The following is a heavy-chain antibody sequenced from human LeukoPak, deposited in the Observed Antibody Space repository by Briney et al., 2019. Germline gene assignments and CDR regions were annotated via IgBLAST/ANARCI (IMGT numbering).Heavy chain of an antibody. J-gene: IGHJ4*02. Sequence: SQTLSLTCTVSGDSISSSDYYWRWLRQPPGKGLEWIGYTYYRGSTYYNPSLKSRVSISVDTSKSQFSLKLSSVTAADTAVYYCASVPRRGAVAGTVDSWGQGTLVTVSS. CDR3: ASVPRRGAVAGTVDS. CDR1: GDSISSSDYY. V-gene: IGHV4-30-4*01. CDR2: TYYRGST. D-gene: IGHD6-19*01.